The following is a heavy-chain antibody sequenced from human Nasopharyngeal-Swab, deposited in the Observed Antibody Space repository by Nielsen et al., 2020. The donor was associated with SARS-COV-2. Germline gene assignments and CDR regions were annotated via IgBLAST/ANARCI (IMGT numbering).Heavy chain of an antibody. CDR3: ARDRMRAIDAFDI. CDR2: IWYDGSNK. V-gene: IGHV3-33*01. J-gene: IGHJ3*02. D-gene: IGHD2/OR15-2a*01. Sequence: WIRRPPGKGLEWVAVIWYDGSNKYYADSVKGRFTISRDNSKNTLYLQMNSLRAEDTAVYYCARDRMRAIDAFDIWGQGTMVTVSS.